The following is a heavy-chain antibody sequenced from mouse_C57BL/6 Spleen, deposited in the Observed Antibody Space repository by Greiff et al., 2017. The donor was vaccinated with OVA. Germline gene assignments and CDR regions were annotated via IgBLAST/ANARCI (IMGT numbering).Heavy chain of an antibody. CDR2: IYPGSGST. Sequence: VQLQQPGAELVKPGASVKMSCKASGYTFTSYWITWVKQRPGQGLEWIGDIYPGSGSTNYNEKFKSKATLTVDTSSSTAYMQLSSLTSEDSAVYYCARCDDYDVWFAYWGQGTLVTVSA. J-gene: IGHJ3*01. V-gene: IGHV1-55*01. CDR3: ARCDDYDVWFAY. D-gene: IGHD2-4*01. CDR1: GYTFTSYW.